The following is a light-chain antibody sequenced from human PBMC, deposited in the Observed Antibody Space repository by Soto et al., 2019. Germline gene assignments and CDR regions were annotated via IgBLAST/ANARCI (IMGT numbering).Light chain of an antibody. CDR2: SHN. CDR3: ATWDGSLNGYV. Sequence: QSVLAQSPSASGTPGQRVTISCSGSSSNIGSNAVNWYQHLPGTAPKLLVYSHNQRPSGVPDRFSGSQSGTSGSLAISGLQSEDEADYYCATWDGSLNGYVFGPGTKLTVL. J-gene: IGLJ1*01. CDR1: SSNIGSNA. V-gene: IGLV1-44*01.